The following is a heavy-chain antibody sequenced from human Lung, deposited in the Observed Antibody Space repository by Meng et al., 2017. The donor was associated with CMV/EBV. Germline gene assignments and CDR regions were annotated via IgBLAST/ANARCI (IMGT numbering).Heavy chain of an antibody. CDR2: IHFDGSNE. Sequence: GGSXRLXCAASGFTLKYYGMHWVRQAPGKGLEWVAFIHFDGSNEHYADSVTGRFTISRDNPKNKLYLEMNSLRVEDTAVYYCAKAVFGVVIDYWGQGTLVTVSS. CDR3: AKAVFGVVIDY. V-gene: IGHV3-30*02. D-gene: IGHD3-3*01. J-gene: IGHJ4*02. CDR1: GFTLKYYG.